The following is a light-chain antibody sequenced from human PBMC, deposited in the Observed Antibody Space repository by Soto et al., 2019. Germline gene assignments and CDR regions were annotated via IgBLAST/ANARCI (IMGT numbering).Light chain of an antibody. V-gene: IGKV3-20*01. J-gene: IGKJ2*01. CDR1: QSVSSSY. Sequence: EIVLTQSPGTLSLSPGERATLSCRASQSVSSSYLAWYQQKPGQAPRLLIYGASSRATGIPDRFSGSGSGRDFTLTISRLEPEDFGVYYCQLYGSSPPYTFGQGTKLEI. CDR2: GAS. CDR3: QLYGSSPPYT.